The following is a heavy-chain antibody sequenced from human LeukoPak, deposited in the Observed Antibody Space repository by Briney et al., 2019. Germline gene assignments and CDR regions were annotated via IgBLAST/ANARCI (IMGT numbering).Heavy chain of an antibody. J-gene: IGHJ4*02. V-gene: IGHV3-53*01. D-gene: IGHD3-22*01. CDR1: GFTVSRNY. Sequence: GGSLRLSCAVSGFTVSRNYMTRVRQAPGKGLEWVSVMYSGGSTYYADSVQGRFTISRDNSKNTLYFQMNSLRVEDTAIYYCTRVRNNYDGSGYFDYWGRGTLVTVSS. CDR3: TRVRNNYDGSGYFDY. CDR2: MYSGGST.